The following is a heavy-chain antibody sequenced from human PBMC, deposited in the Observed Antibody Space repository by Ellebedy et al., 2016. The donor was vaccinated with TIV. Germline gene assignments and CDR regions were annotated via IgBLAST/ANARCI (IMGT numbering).Heavy chain of an antibody. CDR3: GRVEKWLQFPKY. V-gene: IGHV1-18*04. D-gene: IGHD5-24*01. Sequence: ASVKVSCKASGYTFTSYDISWVRQAPGQGLEYMGWISGYYGNTNYAQNLQGRVTMTTDTSTSTAYMELRSLRSDDTAVYYCGRVEKWLQFPKYWGQGTLVTVSS. J-gene: IGHJ4*02. CDR2: ISGYYGNT. CDR1: GYTFTSYD.